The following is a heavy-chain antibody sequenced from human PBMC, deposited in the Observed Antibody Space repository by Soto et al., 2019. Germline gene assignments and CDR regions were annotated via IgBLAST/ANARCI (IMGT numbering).Heavy chain of an antibody. CDR2: IYYSGST. V-gene: IGHV4-39*01. Sequence: QLQLQESGPGLVKPSETLSLTCTVSGGSISSSSYYWGWIRQPPGKGLEWIGSIYYSGSTYYNPSLKGRVTISVDTSKNQFSLKLSSVTAADTAVYYCARSFVGVATFDYWGQGTLVTVSS. CDR3: ARSFVGVATFDY. J-gene: IGHJ4*02. CDR1: GGSISSSSYY. D-gene: IGHD3-3*02.